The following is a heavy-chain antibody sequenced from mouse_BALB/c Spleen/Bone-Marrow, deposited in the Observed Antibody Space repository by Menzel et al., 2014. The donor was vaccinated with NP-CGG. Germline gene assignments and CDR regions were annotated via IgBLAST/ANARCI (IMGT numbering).Heavy chain of an antibody. V-gene: IGHV1-69*02. D-gene: IGHD1-1*01. CDR1: GYTFTRYW. J-gene: IGHJ1*01. Sequence: QVQLKQSGAELVKPGAPVKLSCKASGYTFTRYWMNWVKQRPGRGLEWIGRIDPSDSETHYNQKFKDKATLTVDTSSSTAYMQLSSLTSEDSAVYYCARYYNYYFDVWGAGTTVTVSS. CDR3: ARYYNYYFDV. CDR2: IDPSDSET.